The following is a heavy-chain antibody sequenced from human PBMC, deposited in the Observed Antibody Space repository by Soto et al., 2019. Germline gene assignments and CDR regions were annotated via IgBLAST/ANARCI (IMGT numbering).Heavy chain of an antibody. Sequence: EKQLLESGGGLVQPGGSLTLSCAASGFTFSSYALSWVRQAPGTGLEWVSSIIISGGTTYYADSVKGRFTISRDKSKNTVYLQSSSLRADDTAVYYCAKDWRWSSTSCYSTPYTIHIVVWGPGTTVTVSS. CDR2: IIISGGTT. D-gene: IGHD2-2*01. CDR3: AKDWRWSSTSCYSTPYTIHIVV. J-gene: IGHJ6*02. CDR1: GFTFSSYA. V-gene: IGHV3-23*01.